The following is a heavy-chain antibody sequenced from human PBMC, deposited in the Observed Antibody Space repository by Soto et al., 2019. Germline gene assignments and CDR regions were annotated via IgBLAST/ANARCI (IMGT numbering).Heavy chain of an antibody. V-gene: IGHV3-30*03. D-gene: IGHD3-10*01. J-gene: IGHJ4*02. CDR1: GFTFSSYG. Sequence: QVQLVESGGGVVQPGRSLRLSCAASGFTFSSYGMHWVRQAPGKGLEWVAVISYDGSNKYYAYSVKARFTISRHNSKNTLYLQVNTLRAEDTAVYYCGSYYASGFDYWGRGPLVTV. CDR3: GSYYASGFDY. CDR2: ISYDGSNK.